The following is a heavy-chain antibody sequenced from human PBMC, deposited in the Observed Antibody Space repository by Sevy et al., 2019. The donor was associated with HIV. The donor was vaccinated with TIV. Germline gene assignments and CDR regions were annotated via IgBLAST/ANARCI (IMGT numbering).Heavy chain of an antibody. CDR3: ARAYCSGGRCYSLAY. V-gene: IGHV1-18*01. D-gene: IGHD2-15*01. Sequence: ASVKVSCKASGYTFNSYRITWVRQAPGQGPEWIGWISALNGDTNYAQKLQGRVTMTADTSTSTVYMDLRSLRSDDTAVYYCARAYCSGGRCYSLAYWGQGTLVTSPQ. J-gene: IGHJ4*02. CDR2: ISALNGDT. CDR1: GYTFNSYR.